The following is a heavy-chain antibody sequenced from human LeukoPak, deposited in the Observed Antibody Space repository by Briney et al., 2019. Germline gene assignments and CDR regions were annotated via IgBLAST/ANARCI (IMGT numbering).Heavy chain of an antibody. CDR3: ARGAMIVGVYYFDY. V-gene: IGHV3-64*01. CDR1: GFTFSSYA. D-gene: IGHD3-22*01. CDR2: ISSNGGST. Sequence: GGSLRLSCAASGFTFSSYAMHWVRQAPGKGLEYVSAISSNGGSTYYANSVKGRFTISRDNSKNTLYLQMGSLRAEDMAVYYCARGAMIVGVYYFDYWGQGTLVTVSS. J-gene: IGHJ4*02.